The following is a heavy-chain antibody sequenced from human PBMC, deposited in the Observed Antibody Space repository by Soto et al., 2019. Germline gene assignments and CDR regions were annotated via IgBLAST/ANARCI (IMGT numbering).Heavy chain of an antibody. CDR2: INPSGDST. D-gene: IGHD6-13*01. Sequence: GVLRLSCVASGFTFSRHGLSWVRQAPGKGLEWVSTINPSGDSTFYADSVKGRFTTSRDNSKNTVYLQMNSLSVGDTAVYLCAKVDVSTAGSFDYWGQGALVTVSS. CDR3: AKVDVSTAGSFDY. J-gene: IGHJ4*02. CDR1: GFTFSRHG. V-gene: IGHV3-23*01.